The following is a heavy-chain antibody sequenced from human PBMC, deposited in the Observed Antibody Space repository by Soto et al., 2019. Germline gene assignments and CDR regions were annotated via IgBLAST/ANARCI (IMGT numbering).Heavy chain of an antibody. J-gene: IGHJ4*02. Sequence: EVQLLESGGGLVQPGGSLRLSCAASGFTFSSYAMSWDRQAPGKGLEWVSAIRGSGGSTYYADSVKGRFTISRDNSKNTLYLQMNSLRAEDTAVYYCAKASGWFGEFDYWGQGTLVTVSS. CDR3: AKASGWFGEFDY. CDR1: GFTFSSYA. CDR2: IRGSGGST. V-gene: IGHV3-23*01. D-gene: IGHD3-10*01.